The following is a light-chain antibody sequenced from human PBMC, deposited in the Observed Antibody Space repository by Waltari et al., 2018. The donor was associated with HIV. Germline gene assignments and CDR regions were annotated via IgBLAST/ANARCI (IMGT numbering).Light chain of an antibody. CDR2: NVT. J-gene: IGLJ1*01. CDR1: SGDIGYYDY. V-gene: IGLV2-11*01. CDR3: HVWDSGGDHV. Sequence: PGQPVTISCTGTSGDIGYYDYVSWYQQHPGEAPKLIIYNVTQRPSGIPERFSGSNSENTATLTISTIEVGDEADYYCHVWDSGGDHVFGSGTTVTGL.